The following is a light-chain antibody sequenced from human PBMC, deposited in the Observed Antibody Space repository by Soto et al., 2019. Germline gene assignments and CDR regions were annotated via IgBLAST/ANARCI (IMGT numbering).Light chain of an antibody. V-gene: IGKV3-15*01. CDR1: QSVSTK. CDR2: GAS. CDR3: QQYDNWPPYT. Sequence: EIVMTQSPATLSVSPGERATLSCRASQSVSTKLAWYQQKPGQAPRLLIYGASTRATNIPARFSGSGSGTEFTLTISSLQSADFAVYYCQQYDNWPPYTFGQGTKLEI. J-gene: IGKJ2*01.